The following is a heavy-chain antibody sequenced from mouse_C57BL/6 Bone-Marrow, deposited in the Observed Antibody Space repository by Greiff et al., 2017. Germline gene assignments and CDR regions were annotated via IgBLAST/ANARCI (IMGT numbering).Heavy chain of an antibody. CDR3: ARKRVLDFDY. D-gene: IGHD1-1*01. CDR1: GYAFSSSW. CDR2: IYPGDGDT. Sequence: QVQLQQSGPELVKPGASVKISCKASGYAFSSSWMNWVKQRPGKGLEWIGRIYPGDGDTNYNGKFKGKATLTADKSSSTAYMQLSSLTSEDSAVYCCARKRVLDFDYWGQGTTLTVSS. J-gene: IGHJ2*01. V-gene: IGHV1-82*01.